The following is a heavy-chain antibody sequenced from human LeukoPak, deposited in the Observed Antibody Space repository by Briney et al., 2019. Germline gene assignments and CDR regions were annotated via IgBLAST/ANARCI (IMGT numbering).Heavy chain of an antibody. CDR2: INWNGGST. Sequence: GGSLRLSCAASGFTFDDYGMSWVRQAPGKGLEWVSGINWNGGSTGYADSVKGRFTISRDNAKNSLYLQMNSLRAEDTALYYCAKTSGSYTVGPEDYWGQGTLVTVSS. J-gene: IGHJ4*02. V-gene: IGHV3-20*04. D-gene: IGHD1-26*01. CDR1: GFTFDDYG. CDR3: AKTSGSYTVGPEDY.